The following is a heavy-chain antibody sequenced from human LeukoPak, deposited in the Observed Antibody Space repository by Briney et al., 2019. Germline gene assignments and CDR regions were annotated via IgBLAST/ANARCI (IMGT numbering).Heavy chain of an antibody. CDR1: GGTFSSYA. CDR2: IIPIFGTA. D-gene: IGHD5-18*01. J-gene: IGHJ4*02. CDR3: ARVLRVETARVEEYYFDY. Sequence: SVKVSCKASGGTFSSYAISWVRQAPGQGLECVGGIIPIFGTANYAQKFHGKVTITADECTSRAYMELSSLRSEDTAVYYCARVLRVETARVEEYYFDYWGQGTLVTVSS. V-gene: IGHV1-69*13.